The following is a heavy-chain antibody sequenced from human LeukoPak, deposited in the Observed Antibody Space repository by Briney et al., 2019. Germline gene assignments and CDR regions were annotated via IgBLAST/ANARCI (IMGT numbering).Heavy chain of an antibody. V-gene: IGHV3-74*01. Sequence: GGSLRLSCAVSGFTFSSSWMHWVRQAPGKGLVWVSHIKTDGSTTAYADSVKGRFTISRDNAKNSLYLQMNSLRAEDTAVYYCARESSGSYYNAYYGMDVWGQGTTVTVSS. CDR1: GFTFSSSW. D-gene: IGHD3-10*01. CDR2: IKTDGSTT. CDR3: ARESSGSYYNAYYGMDV. J-gene: IGHJ6*02.